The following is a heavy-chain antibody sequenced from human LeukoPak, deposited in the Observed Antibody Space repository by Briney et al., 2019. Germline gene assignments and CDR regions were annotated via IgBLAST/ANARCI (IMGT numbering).Heavy chain of an antibody. D-gene: IGHD3-10*01. V-gene: IGHV1-2*06. CDR1: AYTFTGYY. CDR3: ARVHGSGSYYNDEGSDY. Sequence: ASVKVSCKASAYTFTGYYMHWVRQAPGQGLEWMGRINPNSGGTNYAQKFQGRVTMTRDTSISTAYMELSRLRSDDTAVYYCARVHGSGSYYNDEGSDYWGQGTLVTVSS. CDR2: INPNSGGT. J-gene: IGHJ4*02.